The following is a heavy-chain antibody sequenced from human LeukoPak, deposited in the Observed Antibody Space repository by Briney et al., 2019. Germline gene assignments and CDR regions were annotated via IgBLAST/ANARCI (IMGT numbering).Heavy chain of an antibody. CDR2: INSDGSST. CDR3: ARGMTTVTFYYYGMDV. J-gene: IGHJ6*02. V-gene: IGHV3-74*01. CDR1: GFTFSSYW. Sequence: GGSLRLSCAASGFTFSSYWMHWVRHAPGKGLVWVSRINSDGSSTSYADSVKGRFTISRDNAKTTLYLQMNSLRAEDTAVYYCARGMTTVTFYYYGMDVWGQGTTVTVSS. D-gene: IGHD4-17*01.